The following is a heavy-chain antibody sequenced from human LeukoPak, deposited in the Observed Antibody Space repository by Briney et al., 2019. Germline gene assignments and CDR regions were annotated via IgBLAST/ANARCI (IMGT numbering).Heavy chain of an antibody. CDR3: ARGGDIVVVVAAKNWFDP. D-gene: IGHD2-15*01. V-gene: IGHV4-34*01. CDR2: INHSGST. J-gene: IGHJ5*02. CDR1: GESFSGYY. Sequence: SETLPLTCAVYGESFSGYYWSWIRQPPGKGLEWIGEINHSGSTNYNPSLKSRVTISVDTSKNQFSLKLSSVTAADTAVYYCARGGDIVVVVAAKNWFDPWGQGTLVTVSS.